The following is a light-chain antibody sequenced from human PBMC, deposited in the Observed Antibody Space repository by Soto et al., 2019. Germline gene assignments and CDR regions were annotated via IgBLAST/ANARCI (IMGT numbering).Light chain of an antibody. CDR3: QQYSSPLRT. J-gene: IGKJ1*01. Sequence: DIVMTQSPDSLAVSLGERATINCKSSQSVLYSSNNKNNLAWYQQKPGQPPKLLIYWASTRESGVPDRFSGSGSGTDFTLTISSLQAEDVAVYYCQQYSSPLRTFGQGTKVEIK. CDR1: QSVLYSSNNKNN. V-gene: IGKV4-1*01. CDR2: WAS.